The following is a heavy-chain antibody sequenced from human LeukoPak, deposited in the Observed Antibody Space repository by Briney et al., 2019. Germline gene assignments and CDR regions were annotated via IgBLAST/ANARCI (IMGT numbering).Heavy chain of an antibody. CDR2: IYYRGTA. D-gene: IGHD6-19*01. J-gene: IGHJ4*02. V-gene: IGHV4-31*03. CDR1: GASINSAGHY. Sequence: SETLSLTCTVSGASINSAGHYWSWIRQHPRKGLKWIGFIYYRGTAHYNPSLKSRVIISVDTSKNQFSLKVSSVTVADTAIYYCARDRGSGWADYWGQGTLVTVSS. CDR3: ARDRGSGWADY.